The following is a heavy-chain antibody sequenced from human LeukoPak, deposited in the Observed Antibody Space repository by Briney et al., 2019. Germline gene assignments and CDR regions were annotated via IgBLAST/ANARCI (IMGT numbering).Heavy chain of an antibody. D-gene: IGHD5-12*01. V-gene: IGHV1-2*02. CDR1: GYAFTGHY. CDR3: VRDGYSGGAFDI. CDR2: IYPKSGGT. Sequence: SVKVSCKASGYAFTGHYMHWVRQAPGQGLEWMGWIYPKSGGTNYAQKFQSRVTMTRDTSITTAFMELNILKSDDTAVYYCVRDGYSGGAFDIWGQGTMVTVSP. J-gene: IGHJ3*02.